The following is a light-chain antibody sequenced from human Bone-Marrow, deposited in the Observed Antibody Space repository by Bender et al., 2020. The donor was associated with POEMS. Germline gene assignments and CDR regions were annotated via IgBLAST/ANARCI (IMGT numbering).Light chain of an antibody. CDR2: YDD. CDR3: EAWDDRLKGVV. Sequence: QSVLTQPPSVSEAPRQRVIISCSGSSSNIGNNAVNWYQQLPGKAPRLIIYYDDMLASGLSDLFSGSKSGTSASLAMRDLQSEDEADYYCEAWDDRLKGVVFGGGTRVTVL. CDR1: SSNIGNNA. V-gene: IGLV1-36*01. J-gene: IGLJ3*02.